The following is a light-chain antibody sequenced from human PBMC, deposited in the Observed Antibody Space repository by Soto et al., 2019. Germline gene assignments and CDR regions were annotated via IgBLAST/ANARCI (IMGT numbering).Light chain of an antibody. Sequence: DIQMTQSPSTLSASVGDRVTITCRASQNIRSWLAWYQQTPGKAPRLLIYKASSLESGVPSRFSGSGSGTEFTLTLSSLQPDDSATYYCQQYDSSSTFGGGTKVDIK. CDR1: QNIRSW. V-gene: IGKV1-5*03. CDR2: KAS. J-gene: IGKJ4*02. CDR3: QQYDSSST.